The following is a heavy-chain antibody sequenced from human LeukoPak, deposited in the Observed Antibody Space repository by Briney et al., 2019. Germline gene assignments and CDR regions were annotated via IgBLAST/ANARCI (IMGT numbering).Heavy chain of an antibody. V-gene: IGHV3-23*01. J-gene: IGHJ6*03. D-gene: IGHD4-11*01. CDR3: AKEGVTTSYYYYYYYMDV. CDR2: ISGSGGNT. CDR1: GFTFSNYA. Sequence: GGSLRLSCAASGFTFSNYAMSWVRQAPGKGLEWVSSISGSGGNTYYADSVKGRFAISRDNSKNTLYLQMNSLRAEDTAVYYCAKEGVTTSYYYYYYYMDVWGKGTTVTVSS.